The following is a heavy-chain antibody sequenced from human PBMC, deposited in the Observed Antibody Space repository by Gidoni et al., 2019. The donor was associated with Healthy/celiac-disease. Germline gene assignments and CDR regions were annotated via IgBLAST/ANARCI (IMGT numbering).Heavy chain of an antibody. CDR2: ISSGSSYI. D-gene: IGHD3-22*01. J-gene: IGHJ4*02. CDR1: GFTFSSYS. CDR3: ARGPEVVVTAADY. Sequence: HLVVSWGDLVQPGGSLRLSCAASGFTFSSYSMTGVRQALGKGREWVSAISSGSSYIYYAVLLKGRFTISRDKAKNSLYLQMNILRAEVTAVYYCARGPEVVVTAADYWGQGTLVTVSS. V-gene: IGHV3-21*01.